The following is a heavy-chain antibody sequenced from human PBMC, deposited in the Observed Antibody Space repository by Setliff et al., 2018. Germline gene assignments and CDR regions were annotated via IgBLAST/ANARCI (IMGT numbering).Heavy chain of an antibody. CDR2: ISVSGDGDKT. J-gene: IGHJ1*01. CDR1: GLSFSNYA. CDR3: AKDHGDYACFQH. D-gene: IGHD4-17*01. V-gene: IGHV3-23*01. Sequence: PGGSLRLSCAASGLSFSNYAMSWVRQTPRKGLEWVSAISVSGDGDKTHYADSAKGRFTISRDNSENTLYLQMNSLRAEDTAKYYCAKDHGDYACFQHWGQGTLVTVSS.